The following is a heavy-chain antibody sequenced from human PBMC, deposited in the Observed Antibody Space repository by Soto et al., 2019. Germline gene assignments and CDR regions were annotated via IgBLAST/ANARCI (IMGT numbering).Heavy chain of an antibody. Sequence: ASVKVSCKASGYTFTSYAIHWVRQAPGQRLEWMGWINAGNGNTKYSQKFQGRVTITRDTSASTAYMELSSLRSEDTAVYYCARLIKKGSGWRGPDSWGRGTLVTVSS. CDR3: ARLIKKGSGWRGPDS. CDR2: INAGNGNT. V-gene: IGHV1-3*01. J-gene: IGHJ4*02. CDR1: GYTFTSYA. D-gene: IGHD3-22*01.